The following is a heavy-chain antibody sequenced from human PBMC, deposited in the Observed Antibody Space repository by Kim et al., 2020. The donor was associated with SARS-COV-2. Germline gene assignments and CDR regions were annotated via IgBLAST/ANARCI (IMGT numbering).Heavy chain of an antibody. D-gene: IGHD3-16*02. CDR3: ARHYDYVWGSYRGTFDY. J-gene: IGHJ4*02. Sequence: KSRVTISVDTSKNQFSLKLSSVTAADTAVYYCARHYDYVWGSYRGTFDYWGQGTLVTVSS. V-gene: IGHV4-39*01.